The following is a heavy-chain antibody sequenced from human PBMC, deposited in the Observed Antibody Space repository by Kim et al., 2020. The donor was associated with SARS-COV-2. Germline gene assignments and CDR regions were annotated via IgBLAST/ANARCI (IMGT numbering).Heavy chain of an antibody. V-gene: IGHV4-34*01. CDR3: AREIDYYYGMDV. J-gene: IGHJ6*02. Sequence: THNQSLKSRVTIAVDTSKNRSSLKLSSVTAADTAVYYCAREIDYYYGMDVWGQGTTVTVSS.